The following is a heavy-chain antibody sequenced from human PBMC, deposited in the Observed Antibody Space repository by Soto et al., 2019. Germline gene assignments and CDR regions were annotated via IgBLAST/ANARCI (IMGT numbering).Heavy chain of an antibody. D-gene: IGHD6-19*01. J-gene: IGHJ4*02. CDR1: GFTFSNNA. Sequence: PGGSRRLSCAASGFTFSNNARNWVRQAPGKGLKWVSGISGSGATTYYAGSVRGRFSISRDNSKNSLYLQMNNLRAEDTVVYYCAKDAGWVFSGKFDYWGQGALVTVSS. CDR2: ISGSGATT. V-gene: IGHV3-23*01. CDR3: AKDAGWVFSGKFDY.